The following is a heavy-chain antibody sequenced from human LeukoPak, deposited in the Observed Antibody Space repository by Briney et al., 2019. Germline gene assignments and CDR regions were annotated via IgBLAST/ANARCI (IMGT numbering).Heavy chain of an antibody. J-gene: IGHJ3*02. V-gene: IGHV1-69*05. CDR1: GGTFSSYA. Sequence: SVKVSCKASGGTFSSYAISWVRQAPGQGLEWMGGIIPIFGTANYAQKFQGRVTITTDESTCTAYMELSSLRSEDTAVYYCARAHGYCSSTSCYWGDAFDIWGQGTMVTVSS. D-gene: IGHD2-2*01. CDR2: IIPIFGTA. CDR3: ARAHGYCSSTSCYWGDAFDI.